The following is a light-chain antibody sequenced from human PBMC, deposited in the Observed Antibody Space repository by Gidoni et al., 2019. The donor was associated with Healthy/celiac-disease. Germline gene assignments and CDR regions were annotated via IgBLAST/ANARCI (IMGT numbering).Light chain of an antibody. V-gene: IGLV3-19*01. CDR2: GKN. Sequence: SSELTKDPAVSVALGQTVRITCQGDSLRSYYASWYQQKPGQAPVLVIYGKNTRPSGIPDRFSGSSSGNTASLTITGAQAEDEADYYCNSRDSSGNHVVFGGGTKLTVL. CDR3: NSRDSSGNHVV. CDR1: SLRSYY. J-gene: IGLJ2*01.